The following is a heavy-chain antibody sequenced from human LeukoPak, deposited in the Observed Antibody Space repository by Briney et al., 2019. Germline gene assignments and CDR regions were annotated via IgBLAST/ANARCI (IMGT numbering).Heavy chain of an antibody. CDR2: ISSSSSYI. V-gene: IGHV3-21*01. D-gene: IGHD3-22*01. CDR3: ARDYYDSLYYFDY. J-gene: IGHJ4*02. CDR1: GGTFSSYS. Sequence: ASVKVSCKASGGTFSSYSMNWVRQAPGKGLEWVSSISSSSSYIYYADSVKGRFTISRDNAKNSLYLQMNSLRAEDTAVYYCARDYYDSLYYFDYWGQGTLVTVSS.